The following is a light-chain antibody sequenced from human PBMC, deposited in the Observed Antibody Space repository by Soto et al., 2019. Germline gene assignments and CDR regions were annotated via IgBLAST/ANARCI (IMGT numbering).Light chain of an antibody. CDR2: EGS. CDR1: SRDVGSYNL. CDR3: CSYAGSNTWV. Sequence: QSALTQPGSVSGSPGQSITISCTGTSRDVGSYNLVSWYQKHPGKAPKLIIYEGSKRPSGVSDRFSGSKSGNTASLTISGLQAEDDSDYYCCSYAGSNTWVFGGGTKLTV. V-gene: IGLV2-23*01. J-gene: IGLJ3*02.